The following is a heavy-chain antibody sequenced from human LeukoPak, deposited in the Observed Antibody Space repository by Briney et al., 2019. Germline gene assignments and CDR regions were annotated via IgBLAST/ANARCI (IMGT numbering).Heavy chain of an antibody. V-gene: IGHV4-34*01. J-gene: IGHJ4*02. CDR2: INHSGST. Sequence: SETLSLTCAVYGGSFSGYYWSWIRQPPGKGLEWIGEINHSGSTNYNPPLKSRVTISVDTSKNQFSLKLSSVTAADTAVYYCARPARYYYGSGSYYFDYWGQGTLVTVSS. D-gene: IGHD3-10*01. CDR3: ARPARYYYGSGSYYFDY. CDR1: GGSFSGYY.